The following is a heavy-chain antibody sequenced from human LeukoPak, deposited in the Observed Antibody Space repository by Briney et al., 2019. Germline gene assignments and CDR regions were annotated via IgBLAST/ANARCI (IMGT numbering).Heavy chain of an antibody. Sequence: GGSLRLSCAASGFPFSSYAMSWVRQAPGKGLEWVSAISGSGGSTYYADSVKGRFTISRDNSKNTLYLQMNSLRAEDTAVYYCAKADYDSSGYRYYFDYWGQGTLVTVSS. V-gene: IGHV3-23*01. CDR2: ISGSGGST. CDR1: GFPFSSYA. J-gene: IGHJ4*02. CDR3: AKADYDSSGYRYYFDY. D-gene: IGHD3-22*01.